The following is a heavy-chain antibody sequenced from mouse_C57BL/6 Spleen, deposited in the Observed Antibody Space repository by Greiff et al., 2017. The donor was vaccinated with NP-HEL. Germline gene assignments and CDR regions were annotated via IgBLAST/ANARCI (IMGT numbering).Heavy chain of an antibody. CDR1: GYSITSGYY. D-gene: IGHD2-4*01. CDR2: ISYDGSN. CDR3: ARAYYDYEWFAY. Sequence: DVQLQESGPGLVKPSQSLSLTCSVTGYSITSGYYWNWIRQFPGNKLEWMGYISYDGSNNYNPSLKNRISITRDTSKNQFFLKLNSVTTEDTATYYCARAYYDYEWFAYWGQGTLVTVSA. V-gene: IGHV3-6*01. J-gene: IGHJ3*01.